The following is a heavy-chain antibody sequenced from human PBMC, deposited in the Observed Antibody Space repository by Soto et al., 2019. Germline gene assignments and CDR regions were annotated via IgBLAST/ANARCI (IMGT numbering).Heavy chain of an antibody. CDR1: GFTFSTYW. V-gene: IGHV3-15*01. D-gene: IGHD3-9*01. CDR2: IKSKCDGETI. Sequence: GGSLRLSCAASGFTFSTYWMHWVRQAPGKGLEWVGRIKSKCDGETIDYAAPVKGRFTISRDDSKNIVYLQMNSLNTEDTAVYYCATGLLRYYAYWGHGTLVTVSS. CDR3: ATGLLRYYAY. J-gene: IGHJ4*01.